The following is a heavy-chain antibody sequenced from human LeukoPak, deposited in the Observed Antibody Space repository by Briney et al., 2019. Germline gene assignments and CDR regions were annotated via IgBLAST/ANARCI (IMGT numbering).Heavy chain of an antibody. CDR1: GASISSYY. Sequence: SETLSLTCTVSGASISSYYWSWVRQPPGKGLEWVGYIYYSGSTNYNPSLKSRVTISVDTSKNQFSLKLSSVTAADTAVYYCARGDSSSWYKVDYFDYWGQGTLVTVSS. V-gene: IGHV4-59*01. CDR2: IYYSGST. CDR3: ARGDSSSWYKVDYFDY. J-gene: IGHJ4*02. D-gene: IGHD6-13*01.